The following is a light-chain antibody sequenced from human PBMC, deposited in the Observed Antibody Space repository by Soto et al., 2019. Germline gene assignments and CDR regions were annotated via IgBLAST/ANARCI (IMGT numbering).Light chain of an antibody. V-gene: IGLV2-11*01. CDR2: DVT. J-gene: IGLJ2*01. CDR3: CSYAGSYVV. Sequence: QSALTQPRSVSGSPGQSVTISCTGTSRDVGAYNYVSWYQQYPGKALKNMIYDVTERPSGVPDRFSGSKSGNTASLTISGLQADDEADYYCCSYAGSYVVFGGGTKVTVL. CDR1: SRDVGAYNY.